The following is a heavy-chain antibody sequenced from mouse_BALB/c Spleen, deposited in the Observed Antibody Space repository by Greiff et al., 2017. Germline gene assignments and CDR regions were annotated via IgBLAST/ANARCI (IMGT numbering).Heavy chain of an antibody. CDR3: ARSHYGSTDSMDY. J-gene: IGHJ4*01. D-gene: IGHD1-1*01. CDR1: GYTFTDYN. Sequence: EVQLKESGAELMKPGASVKISCKASGYTFTDYNMHWVKQSHGKSLEWIGYIYPYNGGTGYNQKFKSKATLTVDNSSSTAYMELRSLTSEDSAVYYCARSHYGSTDSMDYWGQGTSVTVSS. CDR2: IYPYNGGT. V-gene: IGHV1S29*02.